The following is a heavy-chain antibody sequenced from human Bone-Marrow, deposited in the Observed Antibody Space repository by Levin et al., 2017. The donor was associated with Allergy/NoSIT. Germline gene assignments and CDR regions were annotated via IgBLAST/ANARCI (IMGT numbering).Heavy chain of an antibody. CDR2: ISASGST. CDR3: ARGSREISGDVLIGAYWFFDL. CDR1: GASINTDKYY. D-gene: IGHD3-3*01. V-gene: IGHV4-30-4*01. Sequence: SETLSLTCTVSGASINTDKYYWSWIRQPPGKGLEWIGHISASGSTYYNPSLKRRLTISLDTSQNQFSLTLRSLTAADTAVYYCARGSREISGDVLIGAYWFFDLWGRGTLVTVSS. J-gene: IGHJ2*01.